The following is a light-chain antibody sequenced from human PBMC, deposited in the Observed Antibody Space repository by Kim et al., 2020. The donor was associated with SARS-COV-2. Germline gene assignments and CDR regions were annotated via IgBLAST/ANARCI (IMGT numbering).Light chain of an antibody. V-gene: IGLV3-19*01. CDR3: NSRDTSHFVI. CDR2: GKN. CDR1: SLRKYY. Sequence: SSELTQDPAVSVAVGQTVRITCQGDSLRKYYATRYQQKPGQAPVLLISGKNNRPSGIPDRFSGSSSGNTASLTIAGAQAEDEADYYCNSRDTSHFVIFGGGTKLTVL. J-gene: IGLJ2*01.